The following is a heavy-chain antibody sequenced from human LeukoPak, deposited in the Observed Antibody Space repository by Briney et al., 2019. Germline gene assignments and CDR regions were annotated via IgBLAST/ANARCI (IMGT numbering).Heavy chain of an antibody. D-gene: IGHD3-22*01. Sequence: GASVKVSCKASGYTFTGYYMHWVRQAPGQGLEWMGWINPNSGGTNYAQKFQGRVTMTRDTPISTAYMELSRLRSDDTAVYYCAREDYYDSSGYYKNKEYFHRWGQGTLVTVSS. CDR1: GYTFTGYY. CDR2: INPNSGGT. CDR3: AREDYYDSSGYYKNKEYFHR. V-gene: IGHV1-2*02. J-gene: IGHJ1*01.